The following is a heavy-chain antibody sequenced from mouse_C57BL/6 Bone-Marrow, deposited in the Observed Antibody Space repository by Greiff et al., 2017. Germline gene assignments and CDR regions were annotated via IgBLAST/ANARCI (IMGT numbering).Heavy chain of an antibody. CDR3: ERDYYGSSHFDY. CDR2: ISDGGSYT. Sequence: EVMLVESGGGLVKPGGSLKLSCAASGFTFSSYAMSWVRQTPEKRLEWVATISDGGSYTYYPDHVQGRFTISRDNAKNNLYLQMGHLKYEDTAMSFCERDYYGSSHFDYWGQGTTLTVSS. V-gene: IGHV5-4*01. J-gene: IGHJ2*01. D-gene: IGHD1-1*01. CDR1: GFTFSSYA.